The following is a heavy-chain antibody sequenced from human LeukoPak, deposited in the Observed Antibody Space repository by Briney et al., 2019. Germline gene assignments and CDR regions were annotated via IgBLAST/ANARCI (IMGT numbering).Heavy chain of an antibody. J-gene: IGHJ4*02. CDR2: INPNSGGT. Sequence: GASVKVSCKASGYTFTGYYMHWVRQAPGQGLAWMGWINPNSGGTNYAQKFQGRVTMTRDTSISTAYMELSRLRSDDTAVYYCARGAYYDSSGYHSDYWGQGTLVTVSS. CDR1: GYTFTGYY. CDR3: ARGAYYDSSGYHSDY. V-gene: IGHV1-2*02. D-gene: IGHD3-22*01.